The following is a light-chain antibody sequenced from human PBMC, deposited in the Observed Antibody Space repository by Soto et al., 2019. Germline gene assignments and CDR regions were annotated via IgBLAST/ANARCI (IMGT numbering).Light chain of an antibody. J-gene: IGLJ1*01. CDR2: KDS. CDR3: QSADSSDTLYV. V-gene: IGLV3-25*03. Sequence: SYELTQPPSVSVSPGQTARITCSGDALPKQYAYWYQQKPGQAPVLVIYKDSERPSGIPERFSGSSSGTTVTLTISGVQAEDEADYYCQSADSSDTLYVFGTGTKLTVL. CDR1: ALPKQY.